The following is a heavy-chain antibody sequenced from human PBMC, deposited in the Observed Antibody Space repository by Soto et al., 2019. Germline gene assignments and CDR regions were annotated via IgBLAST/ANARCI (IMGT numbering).Heavy chain of an antibody. Sequence: EVQLLESGGGLVQPGGSLRLSCAASGFTFSSYAMSWVRQAPGKGLEWVSAISGSGGSTYYADSVKGRFTISRDNSKHTLYLPMNSLRAEDTAVYYCAKDYEATMIVVVMFFDYWGQGTLVTVSS. CDR1: GFTFSSYA. J-gene: IGHJ4*02. D-gene: IGHD3-22*01. V-gene: IGHV3-23*01. CDR3: AKDYEATMIVVVMFFDY. CDR2: ISGSGGST.